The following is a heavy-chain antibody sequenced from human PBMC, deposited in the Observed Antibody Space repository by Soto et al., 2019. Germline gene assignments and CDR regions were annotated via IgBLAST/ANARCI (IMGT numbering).Heavy chain of an antibody. Sequence: SVKVSCKASGGTFSSYTISWVRQAPGQGLEWMGRIIPILGIANYAQKFQGRVTITADKSTSTAYMELSSLRSEDTAVYYCASGYYDSSGYYYPFYYYYGMDVWGQGTTVTVSS. CDR2: IIPILGIA. CDR1: GGTFSSYT. CDR3: ASGYYDSSGYYYPFYYYYGMDV. J-gene: IGHJ6*02. V-gene: IGHV1-69*02. D-gene: IGHD3-22*01.